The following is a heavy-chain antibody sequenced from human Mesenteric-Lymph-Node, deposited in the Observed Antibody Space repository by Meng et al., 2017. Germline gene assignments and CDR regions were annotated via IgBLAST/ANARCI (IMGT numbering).Heavy chain of an antibody. V-gene: IGHV3-7*03. CDR3: AIDSGSYYP. J-gene: IGHJ5*02. D-gene: IGHD1-26*01. CDR1: GFIFSSCW. Sequence: GESLKISCAASGFIFSSCWMSWVRQVPGKGLEWVANIKQDGSEKYYVDSVTGRFTISRDNAKNTLYLQINSLRAEDTAVYDCAIDSGSYYPWGQGTLVTVSS. CDR2: IKQDGSEK.